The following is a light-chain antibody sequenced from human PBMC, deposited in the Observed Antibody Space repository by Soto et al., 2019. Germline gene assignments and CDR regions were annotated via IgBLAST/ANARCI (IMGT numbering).Light chain of an antibody. Sequence: DIQMTQSPSTLSASVGDRVTITCRASQSIGSRLVWYQQKPGKAPNLLIYKASTLESGVPGRFSGSGSGTEFTLTISSLQPDDFATYYCQQYNSYPWTFGQGTKVEIK. CDR1: QSIGSR. CDR3: QQYNSYPWT. CDR2: KAS. V-gene: IGKV1-5*03. J-gene: IGKJ1*01.